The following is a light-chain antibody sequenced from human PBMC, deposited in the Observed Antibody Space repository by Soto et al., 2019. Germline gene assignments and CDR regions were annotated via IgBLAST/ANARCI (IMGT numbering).Light chain of an antibody. CDR2: GAS. V-gene: IGKV3-20*01. J-gene: IGKJ1*01. Sequence: ENVLTQSPATLCLCPGERATLSCRASQSVSSYLAWYQQKPGQAPRLLIYGASSGATGIPDRFSGSGSATDFTLTISRLEPEDFAVYYCQHYDSSPNTFGQGTKLGIK. CDR1: QSVSSY. CDR3: QHYDSSPNT.